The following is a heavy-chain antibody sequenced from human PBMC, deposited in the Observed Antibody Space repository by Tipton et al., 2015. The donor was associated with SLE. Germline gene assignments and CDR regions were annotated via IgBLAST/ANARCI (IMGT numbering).Heavy chain of an antibody. Sequence: TLSLTCSVSGDSMNNYYWSWIRQPAGMPLEWIGRIYKTGITNYNPSLKGRLSMSVDTSKAHFSLNLNSVTAAGTAIYYCARDSVSYCTGFTCYGRGWFDPWGQGALVTVSS. CDR1: GDSMNNYY. J-gene: IGHJ5*02. CDR2: IYKTGIT. CDR3: ARDSVSYCTGFTCYGRGWFDP. D-gene: IGHD2-8*02. V-gene: IGHV4-4*07.